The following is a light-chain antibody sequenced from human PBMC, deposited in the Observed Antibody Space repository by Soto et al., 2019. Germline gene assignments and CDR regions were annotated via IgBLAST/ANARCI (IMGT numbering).Light chain of an antibody. J-gene: IGKJ5*01. CDR2: DAS. V-gene: IGKV1-5*01. CDR3: QQYSNLIT. CDR1: QSISHW. Sequence: DIQMTQSPFILSATVGDRVTITCRASQSISHWLAWYQQKPGKAPNLLIYDASSLESGVPSRFSGSGSGTYFSFTISSLQPEDFATYYCQQYSNLITFGQGTRLEIK.